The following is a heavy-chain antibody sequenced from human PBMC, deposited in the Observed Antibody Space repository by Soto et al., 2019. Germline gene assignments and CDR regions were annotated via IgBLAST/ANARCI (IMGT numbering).Heavy chain of an antibody. V-gene: IGHV3-23*01. CDR3: AIKGYYDFWSGYTGPDY. J-gene: IGHJ4*02. CDR1: GFTFSSYA. D-gene: IGHD3-3*01. CDR2: ISGSGGST. Sequence: GGSLRLSCAASGFTFSSYAMSWVRQAPGKGLEWVSAISGSGGSTYYADSVKGRFTISRDNSKNTLYLQMNSLRAEDTAVYYCAIKGYYDFWSGYTGPDYWGQGTLVTVSS.